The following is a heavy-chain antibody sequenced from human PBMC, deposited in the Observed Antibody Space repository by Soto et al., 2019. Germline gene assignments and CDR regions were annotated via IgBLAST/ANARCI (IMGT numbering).Heavy chain of an antibody. J-gene: IGHJ6*03. Sequence: ASVKVSCKASGYTFTSYAMHWVRQAPGQRLEWMGWINAGNGNTKYSQKFQGRVTITRDTSASTAYMELSSLRSEDTAVYYCAREYVGDCSGGSCYSYFYYYYMDVWGKGTTVTVSS. D-gene: IGHD2-15*01. CDR2: INAGNGNT. V-gene: IGHV1-3*01. CDR3: AREYVGDCSGGSCYSYFYYYYMDV. CDR1: GYTFTSYA.